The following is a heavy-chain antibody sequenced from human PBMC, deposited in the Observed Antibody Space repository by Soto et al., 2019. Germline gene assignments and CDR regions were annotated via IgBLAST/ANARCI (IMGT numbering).Heavy chain of an antibody. V-gene: IGHV1-18*01. CDR2: IVGDSGNT. CDR3: ATVSGYGSGSRRFDF. D-gene: IGHD3-10*01. CDR1: GYPLPTYG. Sequence: QVQVMQSGAQLTQPGASVKVSCETSGYPLPTYGLSWVRQAPGQGLEWMGWIVGDSGNTVYAQKLQGRVTMYRDTSTSTGYMELRRLTSDDSALYYCATVSGYGSGSRRFDFWGQGTLVSVSS. J-gene: IGHJ4*02.